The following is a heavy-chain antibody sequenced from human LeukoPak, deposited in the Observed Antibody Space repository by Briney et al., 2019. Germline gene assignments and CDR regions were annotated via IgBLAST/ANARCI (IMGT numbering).Heavy chain of an antibody. V-gene: IGHV4-39*07. J-gene: IGHJ4*02. Sequence: SETLSLTCTVSGGSISSSSYYWGWIRQPPGKGLEWIGSIYYSGSTYYNPSLKSRVTISVDTSKNQFSLKLSSVTAADTAVYYCATPRGKANYWGQGTLVTVSS. D-gene: IGHD3-10*01. CDR2: IYYSGST. CDR3: ATPRGKANY. CDR1: GGSISSSSYY.